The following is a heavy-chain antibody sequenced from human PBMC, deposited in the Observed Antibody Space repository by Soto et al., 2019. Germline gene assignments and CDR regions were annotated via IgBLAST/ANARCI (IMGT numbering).Heavy chain of an antibody. J-gene: IGHJ4*02. CDR2: ITSSGDSI. Sequence: EVQLLESGGGLIHPGGSLRLSCVASGFRFSDHSMNWVRQAPGKGLEWVSYITSSGDSIYYADSVKGRFTVSRDNAKNSLFLQMNSLIDEDTAVYYCARLPKGSRVTSWGQGTLVTVSS. CDR3: ARLPKGSRVTS. CDR1: GFRFSDHS. D-gene: IGHD4-17*01. V-gene: IGHV3-48*02.